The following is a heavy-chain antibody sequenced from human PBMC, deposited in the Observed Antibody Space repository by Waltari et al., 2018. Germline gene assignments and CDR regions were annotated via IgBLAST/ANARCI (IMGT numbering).Heavy chain of an antibody. CDR2: IYPGDSNT. J-gene: IGHJ3*02. CDR3: ARQDYGDYGNAFNI. V-gene: IGHV5-51*01. CDR1: GYSFTSYW. D-gene: IGHD4-17*01. Sequence: EVQLEQSGAEVKKPGESLKIPWKGCGYSFTSYWIGWVRQMLGKGLEWMGIIYPGDSNTKYSPSFQGHVTISIDKSISTAYLQWSSLKASDTAMYYCARQDYGDYGNAFNIWGQGTMVTVSS.